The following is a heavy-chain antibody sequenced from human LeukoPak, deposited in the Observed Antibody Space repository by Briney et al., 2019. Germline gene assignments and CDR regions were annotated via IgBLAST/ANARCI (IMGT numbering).Heavy chain of an antibody. CDR2: IYYSGST. CDR1: GGSISNNNYY. D-gene: IGHD3-22*01. J-gene: IGHJ4*02. Sequence: SETLSLTCTVSGGSISNNNYYWGWIRQPPGKGLGWIGTIYYSGSTYYNPSLKSRVTISVDTSRNQFSLKLSSVTAADTAVYYCARRSYYDSSGYYYYWGQGTLVTVSS. CDR3: ARRSYYDSSGYYYY. V-gene: IGHV4-39*01.